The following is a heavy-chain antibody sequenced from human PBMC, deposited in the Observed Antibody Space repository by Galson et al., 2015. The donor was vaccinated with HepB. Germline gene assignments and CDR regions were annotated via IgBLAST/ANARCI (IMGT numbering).Heavy chain of an antibody. CDR1: GGTFSSYA. CDR2: IIPIFGTA. D-gene: IGHD2-21*01. CDR3: ARWSAVGGAPTGFDY. J-gene: IGHJ4*02. V-gene: IGHV1-69*13. Sequence: SVKVSCKASGGTFSSYAISWVRQAPGQGLEWKGGIIPIFGTANYAQKFQGRVTITADESTSTAYMELSSLRSEDTAVYYCARWSAVGGAPTGFDYWGQGTLVTVSS.